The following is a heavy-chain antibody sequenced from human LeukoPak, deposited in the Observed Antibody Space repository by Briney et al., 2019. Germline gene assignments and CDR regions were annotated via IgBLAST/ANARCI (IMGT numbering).Heavy chain of an antibody. V-gene: IGHV1-69*04. D-gene: IGHD3-22*01. Sequence: SVKVSCKASGGTFSSYAISWVRQAPGQGLEWMGRIIPILGIANYAQKFQGRVTITADKSTSTAYTELSSLRSEDTAVYYCARDQRTDYYDSSGSQGYFQHWGQGTLVTVSS. J-gene: IGHJ1*01. CDR3: ARDQRTDYYDSSGSQGYFQH. CDR1: GGTFSSYA. CDR2: IIPILGIA.